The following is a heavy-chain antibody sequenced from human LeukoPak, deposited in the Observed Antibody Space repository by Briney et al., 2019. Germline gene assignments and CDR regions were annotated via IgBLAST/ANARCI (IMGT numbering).Heavy chain of an antibody. CDR1: GFSISTSGEG. Sequence: SGPTLVKPTQTLTLTCTFSGFSISTSGEGVGWIRQPPGKALELLALIYWDDDKRYSPSLKSRLTITKDTSKNQVVLTMSNMDPVDTATYYCAHRRHPLYSSGWYRIDYWGQGTLVTVSS. CDR2: IYWDDDK. V-gene: IGHV2-5*02. J-gene: IGHJ4*02. D-gene: IGHD6-19*01. CDR3: AHRRHPLYSSGWYRIDY.